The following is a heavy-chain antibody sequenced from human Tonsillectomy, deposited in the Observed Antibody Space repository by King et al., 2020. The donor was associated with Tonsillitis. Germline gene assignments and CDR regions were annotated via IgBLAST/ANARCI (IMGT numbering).Heavy chain of an antibody. Sequence: VQLVESGGGVVQPGRSLRLSCLASGFTFSSYGMHWVRQAPGKGLEWVAVISKDGDIEYYADTVKGRFTISRDNYKNTLYLKMNILRGDDTAVYYCAKEQPYMHPPCWGQGTQVTVSS. CDR2: ISKDGDIE. D-gene: IGHD4-11*01. V-gene: IGHV3-30*18. J-gene: IGHJ4*02. CDR1: GFTFSSYG. CDR3: AKEQPYMHPPC.